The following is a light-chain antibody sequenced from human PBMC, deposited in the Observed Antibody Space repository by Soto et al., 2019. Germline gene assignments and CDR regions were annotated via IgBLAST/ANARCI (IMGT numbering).Light chain of an antibody. CDR2: DVS. Sequence: QSALTQPPSASGSPGQSVTISCTGTSSDVGAYNYVSWYQQNPGKAPKLMIYDVSKRPSGVSDRFSGSKSANTASLIISGLQAEDEADYYCCSYAGNTLVVFGGGTKLTVL. J-gene: IGLJ2*01. CDR3: CSYAGNTLVV. CDR1: SSDVGAYNY. V-gene: IGLV2-8*01.